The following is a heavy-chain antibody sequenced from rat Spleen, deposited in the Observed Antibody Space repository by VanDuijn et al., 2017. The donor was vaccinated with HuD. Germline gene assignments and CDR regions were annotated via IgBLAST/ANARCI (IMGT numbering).Heavy chain of an antibody. V-gene: IGHV2-30*01. CDR3: ARGWERFAY. J-gene: IGHJ3*01. Sequence: QVQLKESGPGLMQPSQTLSLTCTVSGFSLTSYNLHWFRQPPGKGLEWLGILWTAGNADYNSDLKSRLSISRDTSKNQVFLKMSSLQTEDTAMYFCARGWERFAYWGQGTLVTVSS. CDR1: GFSLTSYN. D-gene: IGHD5-1*01. CDR2: LWTAGNA.